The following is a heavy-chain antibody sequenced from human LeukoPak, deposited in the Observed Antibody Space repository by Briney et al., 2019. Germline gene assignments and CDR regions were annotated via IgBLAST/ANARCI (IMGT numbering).Heavy chain of an antibody. J-gene: IGHJ4*02. CDR2: IRSDGSDK. V-gene: IGHV3-30*02. D-gene: IGHD3-22*01. CDR1: GFIFSTYG. Sequence: GGSLRLSCAASGFIFSTYGMHWVRRAPGKGLEWVAFIRSDGSDKSYAGSVMGRFTISRDNSKNTLYLQMNTLRAEDTAVYYCGKHDSSSDYCGQGTLVTVSS. CDR3: GKHDSSSDY.